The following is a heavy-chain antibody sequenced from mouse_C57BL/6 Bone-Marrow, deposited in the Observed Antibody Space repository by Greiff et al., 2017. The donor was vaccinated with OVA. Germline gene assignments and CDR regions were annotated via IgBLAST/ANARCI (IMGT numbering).Heavy chain of an antibody. D-gene: IGHD2-1*01. J-gene: IGHJ4*01. CDR1: GYTFTSYW. CDR2: IYPSDSET. V-gene: IGHV1-61*01. Sequence: QVQLQQPGAELVRPGSSVKLSCKASGYTFTSYWMAWVKQRPGQGLAWIGNIYPSDSETHYNQKFTDKATLTVDKSSSTAYMQLSSLTSEDSAVYDCARRGIYDGNCDAMDYWGQGTSVTVAS. CDR3: ARRGIYDGNCDAMDY.